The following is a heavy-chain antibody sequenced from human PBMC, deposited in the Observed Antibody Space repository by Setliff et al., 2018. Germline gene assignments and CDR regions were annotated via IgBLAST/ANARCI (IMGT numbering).Heavy chain of an antibody. V-gene: IGHV1-18*01. CDR3: ARFGGSCSSSSCYASDL. J-gene: IGHJ3*01. D-gene: IGHD2-2*01. CDR1: GYTFSIYG. CDR2: IITNTGKT. Sequence: ASVKVSCKASGYTFSIYGLHWVRQAPGQGPEWMGMIITNTGKTSYAQKFQGRVTMTTDTSTGTGYMELRSLRSDDTAVYFCARFGGSCSSSSCYASDLWGQGTMVTVSS.